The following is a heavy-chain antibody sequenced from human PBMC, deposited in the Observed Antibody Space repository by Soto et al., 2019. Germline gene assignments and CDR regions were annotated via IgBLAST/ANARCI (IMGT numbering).Heavy chain of an antibody. Sequence: GGSLRLSCAASGFTFSDYYMSWIRQAPGKGLEWVSYISSSGSTIYYADSVKGRFTISRDNAKNSLYLQMNSLRAEDTAVYYCARFRWLVRDYFDYWGQGALVTVSS. V-gene: IGHV3-11*01. D-gene: IGHD6-19*01. CDR3: ARFRWLVRDYFDY. J-gene: IGHJ4*02. CDR2: ISSSGSTI. CDR1: GFTFSDYY.